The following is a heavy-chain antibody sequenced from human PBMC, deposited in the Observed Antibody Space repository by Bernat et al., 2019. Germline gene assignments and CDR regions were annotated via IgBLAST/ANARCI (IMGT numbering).Heavy chain of an antibody. CDR3: ARDSGDYSFDI. CDR2: IYYSGST. Sequence: QVQLQESGPGLVKPSQTLSLTCTVSGGSVSSGGYYWSWIRQHPGKGLEWIGYIYYSGSTFYNPSLKSRLTISVDTSTNQFSLKLSSMTAADTAVYYCARDSGDYSFDIWGQGTMVTVSS. V-gene: IGHV4-31*03. CDR1: GGSVSSGGYY. D-gene: IGHD3-22*01. J-gene: IGHJ3*02.